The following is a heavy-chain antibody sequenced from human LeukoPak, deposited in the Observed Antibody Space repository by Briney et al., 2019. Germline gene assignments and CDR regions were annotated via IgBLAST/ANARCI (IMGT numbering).Heavy chain of an antibody. Sequence: GGSLRLSCAASGFTFSSYWMHWVRQAPGKGLVWVSRINSDGSSTSYADSVEGRFTISRDNAKNTLYLQMNSLRAEDTAVYYCASETPPSSGWYSFDYWGQGTLVTVSS. J-gene: IGHJ4*02. CDR2: INSDGSST. D-gene: IGHD6-19*01. CDR3: ASETPPSSGWYSFDY. V-gene: IGHV3-74*01. CDR1: GFTFSSYW.